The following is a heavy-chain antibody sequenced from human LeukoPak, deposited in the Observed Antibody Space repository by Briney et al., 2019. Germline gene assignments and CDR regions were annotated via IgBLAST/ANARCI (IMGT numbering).Heavy chain of an antibody. Sequence: GGSLRLSCAASGFTFSDYYMSRIRQAQGKGLEWVSYICDSGRTIYYADSVKGRFTISRDNAKNSVYLQMNNLGAEDTAVYYCARDRLGDYDHSGYYDKWGQGTLVTVSS. D-gene: IGHD3-22*01. CDR1: GFTFSDYY. J-gene: IGHJ4*02. CDR2: ICDSGRTI. V-gene: IGHV3-11*01. CDR3: ARDRLGDYDHSGYYDK.